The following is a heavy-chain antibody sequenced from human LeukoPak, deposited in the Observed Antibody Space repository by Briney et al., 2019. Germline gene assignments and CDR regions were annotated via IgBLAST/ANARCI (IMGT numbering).Heavy chain of an antibody. CDR3: ARADPNASGYFYRFNWFDP. CDR1: GGSMSSYY. D-gene: IGHD3-10*01. V-gene: IGHV4-59*01. Sequence: SETLSLTCTVSGGSMSSYYWNWVRQPPGKGLEWIGNIYSSGSTDYNPSLKSRVTISLDASKFQFSLRLNSVTAADTAVYYCARADPNASGYFYRFNWFDPWGQGTLVTVSS. J-gene: IGHJ5*02. CDR2: IYSSGST.